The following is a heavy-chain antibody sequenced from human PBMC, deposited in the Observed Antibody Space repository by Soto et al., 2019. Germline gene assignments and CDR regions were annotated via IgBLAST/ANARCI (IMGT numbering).Heavy chain of an antibody. Sequence: EVQLVESGGTLVQPGGSLRLSCAASTFTFNTYWMHWVRQAPGKGLVWVSRIKSDGPKTTYADSVKGRFTISRDNAKNTVYLQMNSLRAEDTAMYYCATVATNSYNWVDPWCQGNLVTVSS. CDR1: TFTFNTYW. CDR2: IKSDGPKT. D-gene: IGHD5-12*01. V-gene: IGHV3-74*03. CDR3: ATVATNSYNWVDP. J-gene: IGHJ5*02.